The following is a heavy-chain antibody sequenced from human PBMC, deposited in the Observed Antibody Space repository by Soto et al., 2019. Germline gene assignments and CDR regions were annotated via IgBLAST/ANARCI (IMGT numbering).Heavy chain of an antibody. CDR1: GFTFDDYA. Sequence: EVQLVESGGGLVQPGRSLRLSCAASGFTFDDYAMHWVRQAPGKGLEWVSGISWNSGSIGYADSVKGRFTISRDNAKNSLYLQMNSLRAEDTALYYCVKGTTAAGTSNYFDYWGQGTLVTVSS. CDR3: VKGTTAAGTSNYFDY. J-gene: IGHJ4*02. V-gene: IGHV3-9*01. D-gene: IGHD6-13*01. CDR2: ISWNSGSI.